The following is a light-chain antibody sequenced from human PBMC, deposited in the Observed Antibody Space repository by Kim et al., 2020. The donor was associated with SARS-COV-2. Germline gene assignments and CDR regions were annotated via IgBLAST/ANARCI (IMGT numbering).Light chain of an antibody. Sequence: SPGARATRSCRASQSVSRSYLACYQQNPGQAPRLLIYGASNRATGIPDRFSGSGSGTDFTLTISRLEPEDFAVYYCQQYGSSPGTFGQGTKVEIK. CDR3: QQYGSSPGT. CDR1: QSVSRSY. V-gene: IGKV3-20*01. J-gene: IGKJ1*01. CDR2: GAS.